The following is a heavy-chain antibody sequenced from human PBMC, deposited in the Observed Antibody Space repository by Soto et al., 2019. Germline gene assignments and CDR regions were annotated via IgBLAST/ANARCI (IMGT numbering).Heavy chain of an antibody. CDR2: IWDDGSKK. CDR1: GFTFSSYG. D-gene: IGHD2-2*02. J-gene: IGHJ4*02. Sequence: GGSLRLSCAASGFTFSSYGMHWVRQAPGKGLEWVAVIWDDGSKKYYADSVKGRFTISRDNSKNTLYLQMNSLRAEDTAVYYCARGNCSSISCYRVDYWGQGALVAVFS. CDR3: ARGNCSSISCYRVDY. V-gene: IGHV3-33*01.